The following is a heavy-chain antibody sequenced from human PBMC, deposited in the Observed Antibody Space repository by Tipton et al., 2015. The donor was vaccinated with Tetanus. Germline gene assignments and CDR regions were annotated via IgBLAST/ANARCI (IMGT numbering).Heavy chain of an antibody. CDR2: IYHSGST. D-gene: IGHD3-9*01. CDR1: GGSISSGGYY. Sequence: TLSLTCTVSGGSISSGGYYWSWIRQHPGKGLEWIGYIYHSGSTYYNPSLKSRVTISVDTSTNQFSLKLSSVTAADTAVYYCARSDAPDRYFDWLNYFDYWGQGTLVTVSS. J-gene: IGHJ4*02. CDR3: ARSDAPDRYFDWLNYFDY. V-gene: IGHV4-31*03.